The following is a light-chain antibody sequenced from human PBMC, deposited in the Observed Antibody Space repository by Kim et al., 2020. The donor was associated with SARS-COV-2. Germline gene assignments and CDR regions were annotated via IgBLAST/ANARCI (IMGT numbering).Light chain of an antibody. Sequence: QSALTQPASVSGSPGQSITISCTGTSSDVGGYNYVSWYQQYPGKAPKLMIYDVFKRPSGVSNRFSGSKSGKTASLTISGLQAEDEADYYCTSYRSSGYVFGTGTKVTVL. CDR1: SSDVGGYNY. V-gene: IGLV2-14*03. J-gene: IGLJ1*01. CDR2: DVF. CDR3: TSYRSSGYV.